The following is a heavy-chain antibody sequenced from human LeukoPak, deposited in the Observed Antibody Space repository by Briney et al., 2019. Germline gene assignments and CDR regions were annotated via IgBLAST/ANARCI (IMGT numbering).Heavy chain of an antibody. D-gene: IGHD2-2*01. CDR3: ARGSVVVPAARHQYNWFDP. Sequence: ALVKVSCKASGGTFSSYAISWVRQAPGQGLEWMGGIIPIFGTANYAQKFQGRVTITADESTSTAYMELSSLRSEDTAVYYCARGSVVVPAARHQYNWFDPWGQGTLVTVSS. CDR2: IIPIFGTA. V-gene: IGHV1-69*13. CDR1: GGTFSSYA. J-gene: IGHJ5*02.